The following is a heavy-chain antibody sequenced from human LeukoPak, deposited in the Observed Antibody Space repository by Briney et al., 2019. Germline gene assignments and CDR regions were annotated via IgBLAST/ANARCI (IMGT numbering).Heavy chain of an antibody. CDR2: ISGSGGST. CDR3: AKDRAEAGVLGGYFDY. V-gene: IGHV3-23*01. D-gene: IGHD6-13*01. J-gene: IGHJ4*02. Sequence: GGSLRLSCAASGFTFSFYAMSWVRQAPGKGLEWVSAISGSGGSTYYADSVKGRFTISRDNSKNMLYLQMNSLRAEDTAVYYCAKDRAEAGVLGGYFDYWGQGTLVTVSS. CDR1: GFTFSFYA.